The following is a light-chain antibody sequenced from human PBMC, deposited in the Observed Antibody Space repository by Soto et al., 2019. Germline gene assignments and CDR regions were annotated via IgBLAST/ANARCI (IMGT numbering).Light chain of an antibody. J-gene: IGLJ3*02. Sequence: QSALTQPPSASGSRGQSVTISCTGTSSDVGGYNYVSWYQQHPGKAPKLMIYKVSNRPSGVPDRFSGSKSRNTATLTVSGLQPEDEADYYYSSYTGSNSLGVFGGGTKLTVL. V-gene: IGLV2-8*01. CDR2: KVS. CDR1: SSDVGGYNY. CDR3: SSYTGSNSLGV.